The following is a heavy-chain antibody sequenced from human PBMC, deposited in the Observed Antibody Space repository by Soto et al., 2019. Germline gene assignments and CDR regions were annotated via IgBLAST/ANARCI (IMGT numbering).Heavy chain of an antibody. CDR3: ARDLWGYCGADCFPLDV. CDR2: MYNTGST. Sequence: QVRLQESGPGLVKPSETLSLTCTVSGGSISSYYLSWIRQPPGKGLEWIGYMYNTGSTIYNPSLRSRVTISVDTSKNLFSLKLKSVTAADTAVYYCARDLWGYCGADCFPLDVWGQGTTVTVSS. D-gene: IGHD2-21*02. J-gene: IGHJ6*02. CDR1: GGSISSYY. V-gene: IGHV4-59*01.